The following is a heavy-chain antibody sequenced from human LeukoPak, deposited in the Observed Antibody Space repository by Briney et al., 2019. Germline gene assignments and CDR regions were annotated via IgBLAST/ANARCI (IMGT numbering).Heavy chain of an antibody. Sequence: QPGRSLRLSCAASGFTFSSYAMHWVRKAPGKGLEWVAVISYDGSNKYYADSVKGRFTISRDNSKNTLYLQMNSLRAEDTAVYYCARVLWGTDTYDYGSGTDYWGQGTLVTVSS. V-gene: IGHV3-30-3*01. D-gene: IGHD3-10*01. J-gene: IGHJ4*02. CDR3: ARVLWGTDTYDYGSGTDY. CDR1: GFTFSSYA. CDR2: ISYDGSNK.